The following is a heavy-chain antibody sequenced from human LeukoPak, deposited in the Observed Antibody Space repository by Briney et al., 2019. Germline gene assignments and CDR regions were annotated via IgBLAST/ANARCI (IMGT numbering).Heavy chain of an antibody. CDR1: GYSFTSYW. Sequence: GESLKISCKGSGYSFTSYWIGWVRQMPGKGLEWMGIIYPGDSDTRYSPSFQGQVTISADKSISTAYLQWSSLKASDTAMYYCARLPNRQYYYYYGMDVWGQGTTVTVSS. CDR2: IYPGDSDT. J-gene: IGHJ6*02. CDR3: ARLPNRQYYYYYGMDV. V-gene: IGHV5-51*01. D-gene: IGHD3-16*02.